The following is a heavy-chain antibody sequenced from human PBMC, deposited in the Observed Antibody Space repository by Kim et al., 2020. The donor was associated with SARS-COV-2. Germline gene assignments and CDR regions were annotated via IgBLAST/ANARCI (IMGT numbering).Heavy chain of an antibody. J-gene: IGHJ5*02. V-gene: IGHV4-38-2*02. CDR1: GYSISSGYY. CDR3: ARQVGWFDP. CDR2: IYHSGST. Sequence: SETLSLTCTVSGYSISSGYYWGWIRQPPGKGLEWIGSIYHSGSTYYNPSLKSRVTISVDTSKNQFSLKLSSVTAADTAVYYCARQVGWFDPWGLGTLVT.